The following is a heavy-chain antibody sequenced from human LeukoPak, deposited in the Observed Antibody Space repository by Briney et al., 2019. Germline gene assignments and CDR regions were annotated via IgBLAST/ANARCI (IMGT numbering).Heavy chain of an antibody. CDR1: GGSFSGYY. J-gene: IGHJ4*02. CDR3: AREERKTLERITIFGVVISSTYYFDY. CDR2: INHSGST. V-gene: IGHV4-34*01. D-gene: IGHD3-3*01. Sequence: PSETLSLTCAVYGGSFSGYYWSWIRQPPGKGLEWIGEINHSGSTNYNPPLKSRVPLSVDTSKNQFSLKLSSVTAADTAVYYCAREERKTLERITIFGVVISSTYYFDYWGQGTLVTVSS.